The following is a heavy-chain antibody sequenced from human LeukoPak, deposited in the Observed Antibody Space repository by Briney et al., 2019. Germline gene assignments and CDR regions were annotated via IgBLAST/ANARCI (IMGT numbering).Heavy chain of an antibody. CDR1: GASISRHY. J-gene: IGHJ5*02. D-gene: IGHD3-22*01. V-gene: IGHV4-4*09. CDR2: ISASGRT. CDR3: ARHRENSYESSHMGFDP. Sequence: SETLSLTCIVSGASISRHYMSWIRQSPGKGLGWIGYISASGRTNYDPALKSRVTISGDTSKNQFSLRLTSVTAADTAVYYCARHRENSYESSHMGFDPWGPGMLV.